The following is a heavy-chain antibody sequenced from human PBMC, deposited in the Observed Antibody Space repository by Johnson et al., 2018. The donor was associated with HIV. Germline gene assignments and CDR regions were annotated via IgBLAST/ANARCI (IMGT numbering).Heavy chain of an antibody. CDR3: ARGGDVVWFGEFPGAFDV. D-gene: IGHD3-10*01. J-gene: IGHJ3*01. CDR1: GLTVSSNY. Sequence: MQLLESGGGLIQPGGSLRLSCAASGLTVSSNYMNWVRQAPGKGLEWVSVIYSGGNTYYADSVKGRFSISRDNSKNTVYLQMNSLRAEDTAVYYCARGGDVVWFGEFPGAFDVWGQGTMVTVSS. V-gene: IGHV3-53*01. CDR2: IYSGGNT.